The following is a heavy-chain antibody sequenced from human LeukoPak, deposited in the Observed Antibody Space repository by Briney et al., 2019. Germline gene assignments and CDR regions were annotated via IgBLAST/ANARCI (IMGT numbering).Heavy chain of an antibody. J-gene: IGHJ6*03. Sequence: TSETLSLTCTVSGGSISSYYWSWIRQPPGKGLEWIGYIYTSGSTNYNPSLKSRVTISVDTFKNQFSLKLSSVTAADTAVYYCARLAAAGIYYYYYYMDVWGKGTSVTVSS. D-gene: IGHD6-13*01. CDR1: GGSISSYY. V-gene: IGHV4-4*09. CDR3: ARLAAAGIYYYYYYMDV. CDR2: IYTSGST.